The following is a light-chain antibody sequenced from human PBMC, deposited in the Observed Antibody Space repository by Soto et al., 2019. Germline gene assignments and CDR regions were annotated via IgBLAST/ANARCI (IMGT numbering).Light chain of an antibody. CDR3: TSYATGGTHV. CDR1: NSDIGGYNI. Sequence: QSVLTQPASVSGSPGQSITLSCTGTNSDIGGYNIVSWYQQHPGKAPKLMIYDVSIRPSGVSDRFSGSKSANTASLTISGLQPEVEADYYCTSYATGGTHVFGTGTKV. J-gene: IGLJ1*01. CDR2: DVS. V-gene: IGLV2-14*01.